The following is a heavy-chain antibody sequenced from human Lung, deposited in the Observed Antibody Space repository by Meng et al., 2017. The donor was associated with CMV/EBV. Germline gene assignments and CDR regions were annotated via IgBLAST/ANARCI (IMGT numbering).Heavy chain of an antibody. D-gene: IGHD3-10*01. Sequence: QVQLRASGPELVKLSETLSITCAVSGDSITNHNWWAWVRQPPGKGLEWIGEIPHRGSSAYNPSLKSRVSMSIDKSKNQFSLKLTSVAAADTAVYHCLRRSGGSVWGQGTLVTVSS. J-gene: IGHJ1*01. CDR2: IPHRGSS. V-gene: IGHV4-4*02. CDR3: LRRSGGSV. CDR1: GDSITNHNW.